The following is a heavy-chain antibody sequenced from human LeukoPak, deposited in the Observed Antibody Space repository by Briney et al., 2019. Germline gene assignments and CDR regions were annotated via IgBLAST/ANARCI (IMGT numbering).Heavy chain of an antibody. CDR1: GFTFSRYW. Sequence: PGGSLRLSCAASGFTFSRYWMSWVRQAPGKGLEWVANIKEDGSVGHYVDSVKGRFTISRDNAKNSMYLQMNSLRAEDTAVYYCARVGMSGYSSGWYDHWGQGTLVTVSS. J-gene: IGHJ5*02. V-gene: IGHV3-7*03. D-gene: IGHD6-19*01. CDR3: ARVGMSGYSSGWYDH. CDR2: IKEDGSVG.